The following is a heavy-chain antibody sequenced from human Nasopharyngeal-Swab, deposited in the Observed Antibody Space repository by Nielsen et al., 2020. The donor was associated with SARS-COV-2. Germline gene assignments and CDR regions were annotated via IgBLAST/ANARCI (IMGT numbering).Heavy chain of an antibody. V-gene: IGHV3-48*03. J-gene: IGHJ6*02. CDR3: ARDYGDYERMQYYYYYGMDV. D-gene: IGHD4-17*01. CDR2: ISSSGSTI. Sequence: GGSLRLSCAASGFTFSSYEMNWVRQAPGKGLEWVSYISSSGSTIYYADSVKGRFTISRDNAKNPLYLQMNSLRAEDTAVYYCARDYGDYERMQYYYYYGMDVWGQGTTVTVSS. CDR1: GFTFSSYE.